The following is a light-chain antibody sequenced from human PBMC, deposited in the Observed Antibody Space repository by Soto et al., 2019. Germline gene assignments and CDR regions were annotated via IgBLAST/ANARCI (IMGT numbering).Light chain of an antibody. J-gene: IGKJ1*01. CDR2: GAS. V-gene: IGKV3-15*01. CDR3: QQNRDWPGT. CDR1: QSVTSN. Sequence: ETVMTPSPATLSVSPGASAPLSCRASQSVTSNLAWYQQKPGQAPRLLIYGASTRATGIPARFSGSGSGTEFTLTISSLQSEDFGVYYCQQNRDWPGTFGEGTKVDIK.